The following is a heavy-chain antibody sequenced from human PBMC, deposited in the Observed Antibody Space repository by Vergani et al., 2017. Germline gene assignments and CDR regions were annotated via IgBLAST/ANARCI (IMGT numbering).Heavy chain of an antibody. CDR2: VSFRGDT. Sequence: QVKLQESGPGLVKPSETLSLTCTVSGASVNSYYWSWIRQPPGKGLEWMGYVSFRGDTLYDPSVKGRMTIALNTSSNQFSLYLTSVTAADTAAYYCARSRIYYGEGSPDYWGQGTLVTVSA. CDR3: ARSRIYYGEGSPDY. CDR1: GASVNSYY. D-gene: IGHD3-10*01. J-gene: IGHJ4*02. V-gene: IGHV4-59*02.